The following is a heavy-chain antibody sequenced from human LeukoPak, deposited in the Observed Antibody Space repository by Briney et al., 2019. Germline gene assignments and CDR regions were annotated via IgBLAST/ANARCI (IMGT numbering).Heavy chain of an antibody. D-gene: IGHD6-19*01. Sequence: GRSLRLSCAASGFTFSSYAMHWVRQAPGKGLEWVAVISYDGSNKYYADSVKGRFTISRDNSKNTLYLQMNSLRAEDTAVYYCARDHSPSGWDAFDIWGQGTMVTVSS. J-gene: IGHJ3*02. CDR1: GFTFSSYA. CDR3: ARDHSPSGWDAFDI. V-gene: IGHV3-30-3*01. CDR2: ISYDGSNK.